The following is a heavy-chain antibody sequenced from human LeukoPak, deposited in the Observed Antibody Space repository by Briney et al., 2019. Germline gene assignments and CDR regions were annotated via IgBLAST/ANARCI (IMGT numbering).Heavy chain of an antibody. V-gene: IGHV1-2*02. CDR3: ARRHGRYHSSSYYYY. D-gene: IGHD3-22*01. CDR1: GYTFTGYY. J-gene: IGHJ4*02. CDR2: IKPNSVGT. Sequence: SSVKVSCKASGYTFTGYYMHWVRQAPGQGPEWMGWIKPNSVGTSYAQQCQGRVTMTTDTSISTAYMELSRLRSDDTAVNYCARRHGRYHSSSYYYYSGQGTLVTASS.